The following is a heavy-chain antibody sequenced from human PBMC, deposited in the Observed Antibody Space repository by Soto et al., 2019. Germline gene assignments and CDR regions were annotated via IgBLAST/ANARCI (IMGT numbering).Heavy chain of an antibody. CDR2: IYYSGST. D-gene: IGHD3-16*01. J-gene: IGHJ3*02. V-gene: IGHV4-39*01. CDR3: ASPTLGAFDI. CDR1: GGSISSSNYY. Sequence: PSETLSLTCTVSGGSISSSNYYWGWIRQPPGKGLEWIGSIYYSGSTAYNSSLKSRVTMSVDTSKNQLSLRLSSVTAAGTAVYYCASPTLGAFDIWGQGTMVTVSS.